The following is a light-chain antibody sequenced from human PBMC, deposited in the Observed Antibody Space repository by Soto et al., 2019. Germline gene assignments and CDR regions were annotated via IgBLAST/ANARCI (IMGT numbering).Light chain of an antibody. V-gene: IGKV3-11*01. CDR1: QSVKSY. J-gene: IGKJ2*01. CDR2: DTS. CDR3: RQRHTRPPFT. Sequence: EIVLTQSPATLSLSPGARATLSCRASQSVKSYLAWYQQRPGQPPRLLIYDTSNRATGIPARFSGSGSGTDFSLTISSLEPEDFAVYYCRQRHTRPPFTFGQGTKLEIK.